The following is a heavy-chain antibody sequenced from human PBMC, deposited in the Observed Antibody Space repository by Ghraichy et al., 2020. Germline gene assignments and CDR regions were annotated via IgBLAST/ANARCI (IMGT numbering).Heavy chain of an antibody. V-gene: IGHV1-69*13. CDR3: AREGATTIFGVKGWFDP. CDR1: GGTFSSYA. J-gene: IGHJ5*02. CDR2: IIPIFGTA. Sequence: SVKVSCKASGGTFSSYAISWVRQAPGQGLEWMGGIIPIFGTANYAQKFQGRVTITADESTSTAYMELSSLRSEDTAVYYRAREGATTIFGVKGWFDPWGQGTLVTVSS. D-gene: IGHD3-3*01.